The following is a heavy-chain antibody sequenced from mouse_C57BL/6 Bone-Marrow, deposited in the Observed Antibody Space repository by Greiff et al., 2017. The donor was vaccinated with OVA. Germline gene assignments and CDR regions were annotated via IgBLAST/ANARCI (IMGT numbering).Heavy chain of an antibody. CDR3: ARHEGDY. J-gene: IGHJ2*01. V-gene: IGHV5-6*01. Sequence: EVMLVESGGDLVKPGGSLKLSCAASGFTFSSYGMSWVRQTPDKRLEWVATISSGGSYTYYPDSVKGRFTISRDNAKNTLYLQISSLKSEDTAMYYCARHEGDYWGQGTTLTVSS. CDR2: ISSGGSYT. CDR1: GFTFSSYG.